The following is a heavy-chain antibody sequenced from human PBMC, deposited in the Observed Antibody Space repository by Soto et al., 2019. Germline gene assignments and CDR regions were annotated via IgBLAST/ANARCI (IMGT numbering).Heavy chain of an antibody. CDR1: GGSISSYY. Sequence: PSGTLSLTCTVSGGSISSYYWSLIRQPPGKGLEWIGYIYYSGSTNYNPSLKSRVTISVDTSKNKLYLQMNGLRAEDTAVYYCAKTREGHDFWSGQITHGYFDYWGQGIQVTVSS. CDR2: IYYSGST. CDR3: AKTREGHDFWSGQITHGYFDY. J-gene: IGHJ4*02. D-gene: IGHD3-3*01. V-gene: IGHV4-59*12.